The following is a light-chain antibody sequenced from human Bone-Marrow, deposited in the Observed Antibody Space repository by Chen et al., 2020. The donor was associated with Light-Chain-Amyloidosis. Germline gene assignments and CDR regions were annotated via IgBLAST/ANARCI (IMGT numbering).Light chain of an antibody. CDR3: AAWDDSPLV. CDR2: SNN. J-gene: IGLJ3*02. Sequence: QSVLTQPPSASGTPGQRVTISCSGSSSNIGSNTVNWYQQLPGTAPKLLIYSNNQRPSGVPARFSGSKSGTSAALAIRGLQSEDEADYYCAAWDDSPLVFGGGTKLTVL. CDR1: SSNIGSNT. V-gene: IGLV1-44*01.